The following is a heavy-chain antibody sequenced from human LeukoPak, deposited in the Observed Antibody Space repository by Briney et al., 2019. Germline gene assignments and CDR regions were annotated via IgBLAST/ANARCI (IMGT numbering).Heavy chain of an antibody. CDR3: ARDADEMARDNWFDP. V-gene: IGHV4-39*07. CDR2: IYYSGST. D-gene: IGHD5-24*01. CDR1: GGSISSSSYY. J-gene: IGHJ5*02. Sequence: SETLSLTCTVSGGSISSSSYYWGWLRQPPGKGLEWIGSIYYSGSTYYNPSLKSRVTISVDTSKNQFSLKLSSVTAADTAVYYCARDADEMARDNWFDPWGQGTLVTVSS.